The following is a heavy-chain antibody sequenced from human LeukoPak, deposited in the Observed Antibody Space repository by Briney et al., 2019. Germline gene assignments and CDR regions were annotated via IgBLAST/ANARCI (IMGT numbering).Heavy chain of an antibody. CDR3: AGGNTWPGLSY. V-gene: IGHV3-53*01. CDR1: GFTVSGNY. Sequence: GGSLRLSCAASGFTVSGNYMSWVRQAPGKGLEWVSVIYTAGSTYNADSVTGRFTISRDKSKNTLYLQMTTLRAEDTAVYFCAGGNTWPGLSYWGQGTLLTVSS. J-gene: IGHJ4*02. CDR2: IYTAGST. D-gene: IGHD6-25*01.